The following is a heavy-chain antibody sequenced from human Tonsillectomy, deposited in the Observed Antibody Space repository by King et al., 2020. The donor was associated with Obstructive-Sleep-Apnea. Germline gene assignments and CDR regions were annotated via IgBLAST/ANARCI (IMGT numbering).Heavy chain of an antibody. CDR1: GYTLTSYG. CDR3: ARDGTIVVVPAAPAEGWNY. CDR2: ISAYNGNT. D-gene: IGHD2-2*01. Sequence: QLVQSGAEVKKPGASVKVSCKASGYTLTSYGISWVRQAPGQGLEWMGWISAYNGNTNYAQKLQGRVTMTTDTSTSTAYLELRSLRSDDTAVYYCARDGTIVVVPAAPAEGWNYWGQGTLVTVSS. J-gene: IGHJ4*02. V-gene: IGHV1-18*01.